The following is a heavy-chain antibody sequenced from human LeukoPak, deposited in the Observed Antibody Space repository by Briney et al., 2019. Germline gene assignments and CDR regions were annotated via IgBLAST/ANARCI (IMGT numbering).Heavy chain of an antibody. CDR2: MNPNSGHT. V-gene: IGHV1-8*01. J-gene: IGHJ3*02. CDR3: ARNSFDNWSDKVAFDI. D-gene: IGHD1-1*01. CDR1: GYSFTSYD. Sequence: ASVKVSCKASGYSFTSYDINWVRQATGQGLEWMGWMNPNSGHTGYAQKFQGRVTMTRNTSISTAYMELSSLRSEDTAVYYCARNSFDNWSDKVAFDIWGQGTMVTVSS.